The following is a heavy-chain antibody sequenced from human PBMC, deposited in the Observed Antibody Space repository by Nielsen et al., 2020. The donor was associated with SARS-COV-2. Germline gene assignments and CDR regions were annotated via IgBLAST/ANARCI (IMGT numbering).Heavy chain of an antibody. CDR1: GLTFSTYS. CDR2: ISSSGSYI. CDR3: ARDLRYYDILTGYYRSQYYYYYGMDV. J-gene: IGHJ6*02. V-gene: IGHV3-21*01. D-gene: IGHD3-9*01. Sequence: GESLKISCAASGLTFSTYSIMWVRQAPGKGLEWVSHISSSGSYIYYADSVKGRFTISRDNAKNSVYLQMNSLRAEDTAVYYCARDLRYYDILTGYYRSQYYYYYGMDVWGQGTTVTVSS.